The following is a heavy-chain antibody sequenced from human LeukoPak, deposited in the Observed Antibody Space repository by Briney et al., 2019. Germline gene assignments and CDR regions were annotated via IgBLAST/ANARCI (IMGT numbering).Heavy chain of an antibody. CDR3: ARDYPRGTSFLSVDWFDP. D-gene: IGHD2-2*01. Sequence: GGSLRLSCAASGFTFSSYSMNWVRQAPGKGLEWVSSISSSSSYIYYADSVKGRFTISRDNAKNSLYLQMNSLRSDDTAVYYCARDYPRGTSFLSVDWFDPWGQGTLVTVSS. V-gene: IGHV3-21*04. CDR1: GFTFSSYS. CDR2: ISSSSSYI. J-gene: IGHJ5*02.